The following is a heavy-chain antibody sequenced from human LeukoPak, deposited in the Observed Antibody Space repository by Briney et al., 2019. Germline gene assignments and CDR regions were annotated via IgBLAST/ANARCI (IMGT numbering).Heavy chain of an antibody. J-gene: IGHJ1*01. Sequence: ASVKVSCKASGGTFSSYAISWVRQAPGQGLEWMGRIIPIFGTANYAQKFQGRVTITTDESTSTAYMELSSLRSEDTAVYYCAGQDHDYGDYVYFQHWGQGTLVTVSS. CDR2: IIPIFGTA. CDR3: AGQDHDYGDYVYFQH. D-gene: IGHD4-17*01. CDR1: GGTFSSYA. V-gene: IGHV1-69*05.